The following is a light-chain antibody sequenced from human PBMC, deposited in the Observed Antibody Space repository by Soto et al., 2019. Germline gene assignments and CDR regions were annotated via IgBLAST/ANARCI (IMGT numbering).Light chain of an antibody. J-gene: IGKJ1*01. CDR3: QQYNDWPPVT. V-gene: IGKV3-15*01. Sequence: ETVMTQSPATLSVSPGERATLSCRASQSVSSNLAWYQQKPGQAPRLLIYGASTRATGIPARFSGSGSGTEYTLTISSLQSEDSAVYFCQQYNDWPPVTCGQGTKVEIK. CDR1: QSVSSN. CDR2: GAS.